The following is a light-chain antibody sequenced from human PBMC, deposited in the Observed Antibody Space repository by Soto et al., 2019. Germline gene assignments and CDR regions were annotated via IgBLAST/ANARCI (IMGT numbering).Light chain of an antibody. V-gene: IGKV1-27*01. CDR1: QGISNY. J-gene: IGKJ3*01. CDR2: AAS. Sequence: DIQMTQSPSSLSASVGDRVTITCRASQGISNYLAWYQQKPGKVPKLLIYAASTLQSGVPSRFSGSGSWTDFTLTIRGLQPVDVANYYCQKYNSAPRTFGPGTKVDIK. CDR3: QKYNSAPRT.